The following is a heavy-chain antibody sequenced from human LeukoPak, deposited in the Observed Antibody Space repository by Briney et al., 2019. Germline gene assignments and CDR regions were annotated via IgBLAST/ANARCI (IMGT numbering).Heavy chain of an antibody. CDR1: GGSISSGSYY. Sequence: SQTLSLTCTVSGGSISSGSYYWSWIRQPAGKGLEWIGRIYTSGSTNYNPSLKSRVTIAVDTSKNQFSLKLSSVTAAAPAVNYGARGARNYDFWRGPPPNYMDVWGKGTTVTVSS. V-gene: IGHV4-61*02. CDR2: IYTSGST. J-gene: IGHJ6*03. D-gene: IGHD3-3*01. CDR3: ARGARNYDFWRGPPPNYMDV.